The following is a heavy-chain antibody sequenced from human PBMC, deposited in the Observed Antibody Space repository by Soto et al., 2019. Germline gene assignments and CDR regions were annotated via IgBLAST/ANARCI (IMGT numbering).Heavy chain of an antibody. Sequence: SETLSLTCTVSGGSISSGDYYWSWIRQPPGKGLEWIGYIYYSGSTYYNPSLKCRVTISVDTSKNQFSLKLSSVTAADTAVYYCASRNPYGSGSYYDYWGQGTLVTVSS. CDR1: GGSISSGDYY. CDR2: IYYSGST. D-gene: IGHD3-10*01. V-gene: IGHV4-30-4*01. CDR3: ASRNPYGSGSYYDY. J-gene: IGHJ4*02.